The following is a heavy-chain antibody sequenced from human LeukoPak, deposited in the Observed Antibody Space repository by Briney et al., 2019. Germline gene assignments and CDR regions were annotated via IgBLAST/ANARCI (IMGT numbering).Heavy chain of an antibody. CDR2: INQEGSEK. CDR3: ARERDGRFFDY. D-gene: IGHD5-24*01. J-gene: IGHJ4*02. V-gene: IGHV3-7*01. Sequence: GGSLRLSCAVSGLTFRSYWMSWVRQAPGKGLEWAANINQEGSEKYFVDSVKGRFTISRDNAKNSLHLQMNTLRAEDTAVYYCARERDGRFFDYWGQGTLVTVSS. CDR1: GLTFRSYW.